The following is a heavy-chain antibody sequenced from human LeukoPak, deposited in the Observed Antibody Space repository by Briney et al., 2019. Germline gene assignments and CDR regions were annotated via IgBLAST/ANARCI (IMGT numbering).Heavy chain of an antibody. CDR2: IYTSGST. CDR3: ARESYGSGSYYKAPFFDY. J-gene: IGHJ4*02. D-gene: IGHD3-10*01. V-gene: IGHV4-61*02. Sequence: PSETLSLTCTVSGGSISSGSYYWSWIRQPAGKGLEWIGRIYTSGSTNYNPSLESRVTISVDTSKNQFSLKLSSVTAADTAVYYCARESYGSGSYYKAPFFDYWGQGTLVTVSS. CDR1: GGSISSGSYY.